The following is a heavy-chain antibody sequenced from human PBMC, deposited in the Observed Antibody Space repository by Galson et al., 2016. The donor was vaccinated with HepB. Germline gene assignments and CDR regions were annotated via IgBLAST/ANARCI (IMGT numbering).Heavy chain of an antibody. CDR1: GFSLRTRGVH. D-gene: IGHD1-1*01. CDR3: ELHSDNDDRPGY. Sequence: PALVKPTQTLTLTCTFSGFSLRTRGVHVGWIRQPPGKALEWLALIYWDADKVYSPSLKSRLTITKDTSKNQVVLTMTNVDPVDTATYYCELHSDNDDRPGYWGQGTLVTVSS. J-gene: IGHJ4*02. CDR2: IYWDADK. V-gene: IGHV2-5*02.